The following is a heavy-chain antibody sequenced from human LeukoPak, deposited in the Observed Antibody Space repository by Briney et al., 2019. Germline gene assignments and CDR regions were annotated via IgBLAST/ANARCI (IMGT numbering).Heavy chain of an antibody. J-gene: IGHJ3*02. D-gene: IGHD2-15*01. CDR1: GGSFSGYY. CDR3: VRDGGGYHAFDI. CDR2: INHSGSS. V-gene: IGHV4-34*01. Sequence: SETLTLTCAVYGGSFSGYYWSWIRQPPGKGLEWIGEINHSGSSNYNPSLKSRVNISLDKSKNQLSLKLSSVPAADPAVYCFVRDGGGYHAFDIWGQGTMVTVSS.